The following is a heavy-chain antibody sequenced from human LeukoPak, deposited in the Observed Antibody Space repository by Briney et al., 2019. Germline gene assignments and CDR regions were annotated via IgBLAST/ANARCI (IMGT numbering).Heavy chain of an antibody. J-gene: IGHJ4*02. CDR1: EFTFSSYS. V-gene: IGHV3-21*01. D-gene: IGHD3-9*01. Sequence: PGGSLRLSCAASEFTFSSYSMNWVRQAPGKGLEWVSSISSSSSYIYYADSVKGRFTISRDNAKNSLYLQMNSLRAEDTAVYYCARAFYDFLTGYPAYFDYWGQGTLVTVSS. CDR2: ISSSSSYI. CDR3: ARAFYDFLTGYPAYFDY.